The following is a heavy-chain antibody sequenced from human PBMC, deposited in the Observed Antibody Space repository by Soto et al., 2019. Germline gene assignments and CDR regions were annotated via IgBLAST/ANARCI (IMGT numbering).Heavy chain of an antibody. Sequence: ASVKVSCKASGYTFTGYYMHWVRQAPGQGLEWMGWINPNSGGTNYAQKFQGRVTMTRDTSISTAYMELSRLRSDDTAVYYCAGVYQLLPYNWFDTWGQGTLVTVSS. CDR1: GYTFTGYY. D-gene: IGHD2-2*01. CDR2: INPNSGGT. CDR3: AGVYQLLPYNWFDT. V-gene: IGHV1-2*02. J-gene: IGHJ5*02.